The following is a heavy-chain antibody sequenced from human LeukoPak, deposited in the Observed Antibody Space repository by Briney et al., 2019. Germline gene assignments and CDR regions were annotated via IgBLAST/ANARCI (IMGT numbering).Heavy chain of an antibody. V-gene: IGHV4-34*01. CDR3: ARQRSSGYYYAWFDP. CDR2: INHSGST. CDR1: GGSFSGYY. D-gene: IGHD3-22*01. Sequence: SETLSLTCAVYGGSFSGYYWSWIRQPPGKGLEWIGEINHSGSTNYNPSLKSRVTISVDTSKNQFSLKLSSVTAADTAVYYCARQRSSGYYYAWFDPWGQGTLVTVSS. J-gene: IGHJ5*02.